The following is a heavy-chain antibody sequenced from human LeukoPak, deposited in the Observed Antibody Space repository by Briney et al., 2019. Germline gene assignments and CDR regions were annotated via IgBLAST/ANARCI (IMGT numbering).Heavy chain of an antibody. D-gene: IGHD2-2*02. J-gene: IGHJ4*02. CDR3: ARVPEVVVVPAAIGGDYYFDY. CDR1: GFTFSSYS. Sequence: PGGSLRLSCAASGFTFSSYSMNWARQAPGKGLEWVSSISSSSSYIYYADSVKGRFTISRDNAKNSLYLQMNSLRAEDTAVYYCARVPEVVVVPAAIGGDYYFDYWGQGTLVTVSS. CDR2: ISSSSSYI. V-gene: IGHV3-21*01.